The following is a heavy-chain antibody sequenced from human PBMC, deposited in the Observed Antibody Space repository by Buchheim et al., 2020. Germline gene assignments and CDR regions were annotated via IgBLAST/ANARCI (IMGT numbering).Heavy chain of an antibody. CDR1: GGSISSSSYY. J-gene: IGHJ5*02. Sequence: QLQLQESGPGLVKPSETLSLTCTVSGGSISSSSYYWGWIRQPPGKGLEWIGSIYYSGSTYYNPSLKSRVTISVDTSKNQFSLKLSSVTAADTAVYYCARRVDYGDRGGPVWFDPWGQGTL. CDR3: ARRVDYGDRGGPVWFDP. V-gene: IGHV4-39*01. CDR2: IYYSGST. D-gene: IGHD4-17*01.